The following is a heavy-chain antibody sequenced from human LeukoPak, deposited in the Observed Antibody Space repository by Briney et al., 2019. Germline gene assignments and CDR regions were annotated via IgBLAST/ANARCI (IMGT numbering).Heavy chain of an antibody. Sequence: SETLSLTCAGYGGSFSGYYWSWIRQPPGKGLEWIAEINHSGSTNYNPSLKSRVTISVDTSKNQFSLKLSSVTAADTAVYYCARVHLRYFDWLLFPSYFDYWGQGTLVTVSS. CDR1: GGSFSGYY. V-gene: IGHV4-34*01. D-gene: IGHD3-9*01. J-gene: IGHJ4*02. CDR2: INHSGST. CDR3: ARVHLRYFDWLLFPSYFDY.